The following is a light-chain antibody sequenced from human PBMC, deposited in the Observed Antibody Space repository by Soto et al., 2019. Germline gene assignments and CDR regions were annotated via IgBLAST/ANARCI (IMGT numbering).Light chain of an antibody. CDR1: QSVLYSSNNKNY. V-gene: IGKV4-1*01. CDR3: QEYYRPWT. Sequence: DIVMTQSPDSLAVSLGERATINCKSSQSVLYSSNNKNYLAWYQQKPGQPPKLLIYWASTRESGVPDRFSGSVSGTDITITICSLQAEDVAVYYCQEYYRPWTFGEGTKVEIK. J-gene: IGKJ1*01. CDR2: WAS.